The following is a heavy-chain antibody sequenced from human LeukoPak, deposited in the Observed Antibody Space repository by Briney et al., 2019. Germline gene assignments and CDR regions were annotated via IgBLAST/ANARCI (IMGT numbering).Heavy chain of an antibody. Sequence: SVKVSCKASGGTFSSYAISWVRRAPGQGLEWMGGIIPIFGTANYAQKFQGRVTITADESTSTAYMELSSLRSEDTAVYYCARGPGIYSNYYYYMDVWGKGTTVTVSS. CDR1: GGTFSSYA. D-gene: IGHD4-11*01. V-gene: IGHV1-69*13. CDR2: IIPIFGTA. J-gene: IGHJ6*03. CDR3: ARGPGIYSNYYYYMDV.